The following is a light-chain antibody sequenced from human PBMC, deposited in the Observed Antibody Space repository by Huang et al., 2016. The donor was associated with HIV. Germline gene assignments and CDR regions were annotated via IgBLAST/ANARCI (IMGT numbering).Light chain of an antibody. CDR1: QDISNY. CDR2: DAT. CDR3: QQFDNVPYS. V-gene: IGKV1-33*01. J-gene: IGKJ2*03. Sequence: DIQMTQSPSSLSASIGDRVTITCQASQDISNYLNWYQQKPGKAPKLLLYDATNSEAGVPSRFSGSGSGIDFTLTISRLQPEDFATYYCQQFDNVPYSFGQGTRLEIK.